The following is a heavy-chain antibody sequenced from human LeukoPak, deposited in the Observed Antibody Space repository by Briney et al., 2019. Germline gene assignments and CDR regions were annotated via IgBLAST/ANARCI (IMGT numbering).Heavy chain of an antibody. J-gene: IGHJ4*02. D-gene: IGHD4-11*01. CDR1: GGSISDYY. Sequence: PSETLSLTCTVSGGSISDYYWSWIRQPPGKGLEWIGYIYYSGSTNYNPSLKSRVTISTDTSKNQFSLKLSSVTAADTAVYYCARVDNYMYDYWGQGTLVTVSS. CDR2: IYYSGST. V-gene: IGHV4-59*01. CDR3: ARVDNYMYDY.